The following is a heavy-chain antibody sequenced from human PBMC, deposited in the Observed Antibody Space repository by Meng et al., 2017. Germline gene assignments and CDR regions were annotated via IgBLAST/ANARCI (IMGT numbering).Heavy chain of an antibody. V-gene: IGHV3-30*03. CDR3: ARDINYYDSSGPFDY. CDR1: GFIFSSYG. D-gene: IGHD3-22*01. Sequence: QVQLVESGGGVVQPGRSLRLSCAASGFIFSSYGMHWVRQAPGKGLEWVAVISYDGSIKYYADSVKGRFTISRDNSKNTLSLQMNSLRAEDTALYYCARDINYYDSSGPFDYWGQGTLVTVSS. CDR2: ISYDGSIK. J-gene: IGHJ4*02.